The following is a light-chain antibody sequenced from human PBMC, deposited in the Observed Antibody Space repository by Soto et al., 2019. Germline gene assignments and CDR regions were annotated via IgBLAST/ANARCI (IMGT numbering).Light chain of an antibody. V-gene: IGKV1-5*03. CDR3: QQYNNYGSWT. J-gene: IGKJ1*01. CDR2: KAS. CDR1: QSISGW. Sequence: DIQMTQSPSTLSASVGDRVTITCRASQSISGWLAWYQQNPGKAPKLLIYKASTLESGVPSRFSGSGSGTEFTLTISSLQPDDFATYFCQQYNNYGSWTFGQGTKVELK.